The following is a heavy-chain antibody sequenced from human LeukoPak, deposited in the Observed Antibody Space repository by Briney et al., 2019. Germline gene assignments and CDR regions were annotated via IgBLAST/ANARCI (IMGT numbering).Heavy chain of an antibody. D-gene: IGHD3-10*01. Sequence: GGSLRLSFAASGFTFSRYSLNWVGPAPGKGRAGVSYLSRSKSTIYYEDLPKGRFTISRDHAKKSLYLPMNSLEHEDKRVYFRARESPYEVVRGVIITGTLVYWGQGTLVTVSS. CDR3: ARESPYEVVRGVIITGTLVY. V-gene: IGHV3-48*02. CDR2: LSRSKSTI. CDR1: GFTFSRYS. J-gene: IGHJ4*02.